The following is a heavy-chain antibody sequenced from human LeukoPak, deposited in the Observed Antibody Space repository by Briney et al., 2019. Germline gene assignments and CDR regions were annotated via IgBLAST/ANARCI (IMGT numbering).Heavy chain of an antibody. J-gene: IGHJ4*02. Sequence: GASVKVSCKSSGYTFTSYGISWVRQAPGQGLEWMGIINPSGGSTSYAQKFQGRVTMTRDTSTSTVYMELSSLISEDTAVYYCARALNPYSSSSLSFDYWGQGTLVTVSS. CDR2: INPSGGST. V-gene: IGHV1-46*01. CDR3: ARALNPYSSSSLSFDY. CDR1: GYTFTSYG. D-gene: IGHD6-6*01.